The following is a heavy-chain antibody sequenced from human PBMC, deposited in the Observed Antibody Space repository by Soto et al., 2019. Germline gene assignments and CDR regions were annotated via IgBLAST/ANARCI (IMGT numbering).Heavy chain of an antibody. J-gene: IGHJ4*02. V-gene: IGHV3-64*07. CDR3: ASARIGAAGTKYYFDY. CDR1: GFTFSNFA. D-gene: IGHD6-13*01. Sequence: EVQLAESGGGLVQPGGSLRLSCAASGFTFSNFAVHWVRQAPGKGPEFVSGISSTGASIFYADSVKGRVTISRDNSKNTVNLQMGSLKPEDTAVYYCASARIGAAGTKYYFDYWGRGTLVTVSS. CDR2: ISSTGASI.